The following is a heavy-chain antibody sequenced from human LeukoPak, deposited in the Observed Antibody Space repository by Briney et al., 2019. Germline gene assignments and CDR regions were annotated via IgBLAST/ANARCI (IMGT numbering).Heavy chain of an antibody. J-gene: IGHJ4*02. CDR1: GYTFTGYY. CDR2: INPNSGGT. D-gene: IGHD5-18*01. CDR3: ARGEDTAMATVNY. V-gene: IGHV1-2*02. Sequence: ASVKVSCKASGYTFTGYYMHWVRQAPGQGPEWMGWINPNSGGTNYAQKFQGRVTMTRDTSISTAYMELSRLRSDDTAVYYCARGEDTAMATVNYWGQGTLVTVSS.